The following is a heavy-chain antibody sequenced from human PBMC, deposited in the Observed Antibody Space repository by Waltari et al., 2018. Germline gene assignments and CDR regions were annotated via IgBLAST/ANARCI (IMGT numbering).Heavy chain of an antibody. V-gene: IGHV1-69*12. J-gene: IGHJ4*02. Sequence: QVQLVQSGAEVKKPGSSVKVSCKASGGTFSSYAISRCRQAPGHGLEWMGGIIPIFGTANYAQKFQGRVTITADESTSTAYMELSSLRSEDTAVYYCAREGSYGDYVYYFDYWGQGTLVTVSS. CDR2: IIPIFGTA. CDR3: AREGSYGDYVYYFDY. CDR1: GGTFSSYA. D-gene: IGHD4-17*01.